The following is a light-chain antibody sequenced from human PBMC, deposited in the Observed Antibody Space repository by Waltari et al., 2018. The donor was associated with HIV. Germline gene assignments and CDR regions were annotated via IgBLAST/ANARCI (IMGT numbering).Light chain of an antibody. J-gene: IGKJ4*01. CDR3: QQYYSAPLT. CDR2: YAS. CDR1: QGISNY. Sequence: DIQMTQSPSSLSSSIVYRITITCRASQGISNYLAWYQQRPGKAPKLLIYYASSLQSGVPSRFGGSRSGTDFTLTISSLQPEDVATYYCQQYYSAPLTFGGGTKVEIK. V-gene: IGKV1-27*01.